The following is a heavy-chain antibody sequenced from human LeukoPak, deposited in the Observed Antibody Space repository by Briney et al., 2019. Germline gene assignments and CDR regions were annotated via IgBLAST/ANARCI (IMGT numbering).Heavy chain of an antibody. CDR1: GYSSTSYW. CDR3: AVVYCSGGACPFDC. Sequence: GESLKISCKGSGYSSTSYWIGWVRQMPGKGLEWMGIIYPGDSDTRYSPSLPGQVTISADKSISTTYLQWSSLEASDTAMYYCAVVYCSGGACPFDCWGQGTLITVSS. D-gene: IGHD2-15*01. CDR2: IYPGDSDT. V-gene: IGHV5-51*01. J-gene: IGHJ4*02.